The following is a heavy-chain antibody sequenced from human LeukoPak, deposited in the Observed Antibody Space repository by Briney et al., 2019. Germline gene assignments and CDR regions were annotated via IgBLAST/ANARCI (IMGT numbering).Heavy chain of an antibody. CDR2: INHSGST. V-gene: IGHV4-34*01. D-gene: IGHD3-10*01. Sequence: SETLSLTCAVYGGSFSGYYWSWIRQPPGKGLEWIGEINHSGSTNYNPSLKNRVTISVDTSKNQFSLKLSSVTAADTAVYYCARGWRYYGSGSYCWFDPWGQGTLVTVSS. CDR1: GGSFSGYY. J-gene: IGHJ5*02. CDR3: ARGWRYYGSGSYCWFDP.